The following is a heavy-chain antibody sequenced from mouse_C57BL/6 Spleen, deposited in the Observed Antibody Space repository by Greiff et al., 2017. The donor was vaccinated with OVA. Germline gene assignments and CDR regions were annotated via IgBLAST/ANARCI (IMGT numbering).Heavy chain of an antibody. Sequence: QVHVKQPGAELVKPGASVKVSCKASGYTFTSYWMHWVKPRPGQGLEWIGRIHPSDSDTNYNQKFKGKATLTVDKSSSTAYMQLSSLTSEDSAVYYCAIDSAIRDGYFIWFAYWGQGTLVTVSA. D-gene: IGHD2-3*01. CDR1: GYTFTSYW. J-gene: IGHJ3*01. CDR3: AIDSAIRDGYFIWFAY. CDR2: IHPSDSDT. V-gene: IGHV1-74*01.